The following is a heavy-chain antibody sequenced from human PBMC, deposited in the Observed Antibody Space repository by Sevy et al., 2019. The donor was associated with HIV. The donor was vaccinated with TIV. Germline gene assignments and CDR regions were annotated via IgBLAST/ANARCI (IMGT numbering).Heavy chain of an antibody. V-gene: IGHV4-38-2*01. J-gene: IGHJ5*02. D-gene: IGHD2-15*01. CDR2: IYHSGST. Sequence: SETLSLTCAVSGYSISSGYYWGWIRQPPGKGLEWIGSIYHSGSTYYNPSLKSRVTISVDTSKNQFSLKLSSVTAADTAVYYCARVCFGGSWPIDPWGQGTLVTVSS. CDR1: GYSISSGYY. CDR3: ARVCFGGSWPIDP.